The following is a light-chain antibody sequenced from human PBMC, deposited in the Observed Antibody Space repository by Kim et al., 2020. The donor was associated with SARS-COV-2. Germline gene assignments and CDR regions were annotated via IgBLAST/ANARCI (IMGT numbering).Light chain of an antibody. V-gene: IGKV1-39*01. J-gene: IGKJ2*01. Sequence: SASVGDRVTITCRASQRISSYLNWYQQKPGKAPNLLIYAASSLQSGVPSRFSGSGSGTDFTLTISSLQPEDFATYYCQQSYNTPYTFGQGTKLEI. CDR2: AAS. CDR1: QRISSY. CDR3: QQSYNTPYT.